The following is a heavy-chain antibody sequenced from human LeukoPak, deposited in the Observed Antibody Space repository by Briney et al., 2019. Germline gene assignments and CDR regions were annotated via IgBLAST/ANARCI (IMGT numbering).Heavy chain of an antibody. CDR1: GGSISSGGDY. J-gene: IGHJ4*02. Sequence: PSVTLSLTCTVSGGSISSGGDYWSWIRQHPGKVREWIGYIYYSGSTYYNPSLQSRVTISVDTSKNQFSLKLSSVTAADTAVYYCARQGIRRVYFDYWGQGTLVTVSS. D-gene: IGHD3-3*02. V-gene: IGHV4-31*03. CDR3: ARQGIRRVYFDY. CDR2: IYYSGST.